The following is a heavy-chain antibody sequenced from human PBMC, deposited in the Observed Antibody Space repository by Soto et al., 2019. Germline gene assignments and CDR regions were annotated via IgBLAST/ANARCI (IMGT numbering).Heavy chain of an antibody. CDR3: ARSPGYCSSTSCYKTGRSDY. Sequence: PSETLSLTCTVSGGSISSGGYYWSWIRQHPGKGLEWIGYIYYSGSTYYNPSLKSRVTISVDTSKNQFSLKLSSVTAADTAVYYCARSPGYCSSTSCYKTGRSDYWGQGTLVTVSS. CDR1: GGSISSGGYY. CDR2: IYYSGST. V-gene: IGHV4-31*03. J-gene: IGHJ4*02. D-gene: IGHD2-2*02.